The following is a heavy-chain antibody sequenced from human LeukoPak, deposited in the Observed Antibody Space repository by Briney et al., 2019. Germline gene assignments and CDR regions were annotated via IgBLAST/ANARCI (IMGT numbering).Heavy chain of an antibody. J-gene: IGHJ4*02. Sequence: GGSLRLSCAASGFTFSSYAMSWVRQAPGKGLEWVSAVSGSGGSAYYADSVKGRFTISRDNSKNTLYLQMNSLRAGDTAVYYCAKTPPNCSGGSCYEDYWGQGTLVTVSS. CDR1: GFTFSSYA. CDR2: VSGSGGSA. CDR3: AKTPPNCSGGSCYEDY. V-gene: IGHV3-23*01. D-gene: IGHD2-15*01.